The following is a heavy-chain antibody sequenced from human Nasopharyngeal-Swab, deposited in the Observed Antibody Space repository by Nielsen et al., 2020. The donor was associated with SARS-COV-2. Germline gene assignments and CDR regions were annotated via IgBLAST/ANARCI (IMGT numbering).Heavy chain of an antibody. CDR2: ITKDAKTT. V-gene: IGHV3-43*02. Sequence: GGSLRLSCVASTFTFDDYALHWVRQAPGKGLEWLPLITKDAKTTQYADSVKGRFTISRDNSKKSLYLQMSGLRPEDTAFYFCAKGRSDSYYTYFDSWGQGTLVTVSS. J-gene: IGHJ4*02. D-gene: IGHD2-21*02. CDR3: AKGRSDSYYTYFDS. CDR1: TFTFDDYA.